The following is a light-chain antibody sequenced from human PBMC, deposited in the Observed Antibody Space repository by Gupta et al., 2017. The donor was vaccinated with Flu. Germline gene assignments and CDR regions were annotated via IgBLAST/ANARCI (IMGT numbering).Light chain of an antibody. J-gene: IGKJ2*03. Sequence: EIVMTHSPATLSVSPGERVTLSCRASESVRSNIAWYQQRPGQAPRLLIHGASNRATGVPARFSGSGSGTKFTLTISSLQSEDFAVYYCQQYNNWPPMYSFGQGTKLEIK. CDR1: ESVRSN. CDR2: GAS. V-gene: IGKV3-15*01. CDR3: QQYNNWPPMYS.